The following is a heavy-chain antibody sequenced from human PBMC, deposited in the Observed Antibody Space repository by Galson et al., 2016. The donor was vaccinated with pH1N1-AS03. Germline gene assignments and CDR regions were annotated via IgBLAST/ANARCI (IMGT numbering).Heavy chain of an antibody. V-gene: IGHV3-11*06. CDR2: ISSSSSYT. CDR3: ARTLAASGYYFDS. D-gene: IGHD6-25*01. Sequence: SLRLSCAASGFTFSDYYMSWIRQAPGEGLEWISYISSSSSYTNYADSVKGRFTISRDNAKNSLYLQMNSLRAEDTAVYYCARTLAASGYYFDSWGQGTLVTVSS. J-gene: IGHJ4*02. CDR1: GFTFSDYY.